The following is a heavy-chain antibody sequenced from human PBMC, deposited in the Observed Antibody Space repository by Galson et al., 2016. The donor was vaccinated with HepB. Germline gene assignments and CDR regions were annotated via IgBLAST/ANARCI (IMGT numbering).Heavy chain of an antibody. CDR3: AGKGGSDFWSGYYEGAYYYGMDV. J-gene: IGHJ6*02. D-gene: IGHD3-3*01. CDR2: ISGSSTTI. V-gene: IGHV3-48*01. CDR1: GFTFSSYS. Sequence: SLRLSCAASGFTFSSYSMNWVRQAPGKGLEWVSYISGSSTTIYYADSVQGRFTISRDNAKNSLYLQMNSLRAEGSAVYYCAGKGGSDFWSGYYEGAYYYGMDVWGQGTTVTVSS.